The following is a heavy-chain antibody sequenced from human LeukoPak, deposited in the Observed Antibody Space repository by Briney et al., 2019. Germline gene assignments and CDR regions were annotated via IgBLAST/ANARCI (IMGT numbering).Heavy chain of an antibody. J-gene: IGHJ4*02. CDR1: GFTFSSYA. CDR3: ARELLSSWYYFDY. D-gene: IGHD6-13*01. V-gene: IGHV3-30-3*01. Sequence: GSLRLSCAASGFTFSSYAMHWVRQAPGKGLEWVAVISYDGSNKYYADSVKGRFTISRDNSKNTLYLQMNSLRAEDTAVYYCARELLSSWYYFDYWGQGTLVTVSS. CDR2: ISYDGSNK.